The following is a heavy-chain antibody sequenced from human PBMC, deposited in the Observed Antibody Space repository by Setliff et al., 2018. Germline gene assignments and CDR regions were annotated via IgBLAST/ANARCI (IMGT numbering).Heavy chain of an antibody. V-gene: IGHV3-7*01. D-gene: IGHD3-3*01. J-gene: IGHJ5*02. CDR2: INPHGSEK. CDR1: GLSYINDW. Sequence: PGGSLRLSCTASGLSYINDWVSWVRQAPGKGLEWLASINPHGSEKYYADSVKGRFTISRDNAKNSLYLQMNSLRAEDTAVYYCARDVYDFRTGLAAPWGQGTLVTVSS. CDR3: ARDVYDFRTGLAAP.